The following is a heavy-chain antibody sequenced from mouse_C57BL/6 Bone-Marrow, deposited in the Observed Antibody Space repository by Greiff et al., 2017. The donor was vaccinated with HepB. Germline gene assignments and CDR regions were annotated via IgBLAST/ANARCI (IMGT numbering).Heavy chain of an antibody. Sequence: EVKLMESGGGLVQPGGSMKLSCVASGFTFSNYWMNWVRQSPEKGLEWVAQIRLKSDNYATHYAESVKGRFTISRDDSKSSVYLQMNNLRAEDTGIYYCNGKRGAMDYWGQGTSVTVSS. CDR3: NGKRGAMDY. CDR2: IRLKSDNYAT. CDR1: GFTFSNYW. V-gene: IGHV6-3*01. J-gene: IGHJ4*01.